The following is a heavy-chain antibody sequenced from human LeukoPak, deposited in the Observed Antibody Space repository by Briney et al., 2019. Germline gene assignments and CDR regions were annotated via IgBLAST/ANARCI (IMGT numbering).Heavy chain of an antibody. CDR1: GFTFSSYW. CDR2: INSDGSSA. CDR3: ARVNSGWYFDYYYGMDV. D-gene: IGHD6-19*01. J-gene: IGHJ6*02. V-gene: IGHV3-74*01. Sequence: GGSLRLSCAASGFTFSSYWMHWVRQAPGKGLVWVSRINSDGSSASYADSVKGRFTISRDNAKNTLYLQMNSLRAEDTAVYYCARVNSGWYFDYYYGMDVWGQGTTVTVSS.